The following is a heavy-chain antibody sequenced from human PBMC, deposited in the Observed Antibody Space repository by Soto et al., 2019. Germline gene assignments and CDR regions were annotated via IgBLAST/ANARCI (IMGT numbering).Heavy chain of an antibody. CDR2: ISYDGSNK. CDR1: GFTFSSYG. Sequence: QVQLVESGGGVVQPGRSLRLSCAASGFTFSSYGMHWVRQAPGKGLEWVAVISYDGSNKYYADSVKGRFTISRDNSKNTLYLQMNSLRAEDTAVYYCVTLEPGIAATGGGWGQGTLVTVSS. J-gene: IGHJ4*02. D-gene: IGHD6-13*01. CDR3: VTLEPGIAATGGG. V-gene: IGHV3-30*03.